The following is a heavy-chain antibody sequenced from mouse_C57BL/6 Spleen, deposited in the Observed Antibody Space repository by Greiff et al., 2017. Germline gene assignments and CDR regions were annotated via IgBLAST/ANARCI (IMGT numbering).Heavy chain of an antibody. V-gene: IGHV1-64*01. Sequence: VQLQQPGAELVKPGASVKLSCKASGYTFTSYWMHWVKQRPGQGLEWIGMIHPNSGSTNYNEKFKSKATLTVDKSSSTAYMQLSSLTSEDSAVYYYARSPDYYGSPWYFDVWGTGTTVTVSS. J-gene: IGHJ1*03. CDR2: IHPNSGST. D-gene: IGHD1-1*01. CDR1: GYTFTSYW. CDR3: ARSPDYYGSPWYFDV.